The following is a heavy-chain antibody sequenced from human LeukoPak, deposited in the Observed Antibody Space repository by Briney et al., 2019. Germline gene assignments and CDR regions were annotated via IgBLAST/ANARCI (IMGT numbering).Heavy chain of an antibody. D-gene: IGHD5-12*01. V-gene: IGHV3-21*01. Sequence: GGSLRLSCAASGFTFSSYSMNWVRQAPGKGLEWVSSVSRRSSFIFYADSVQGRFTISRDDAKDSLFLQMNSLRAEDTAVYYGARVSDAYDYFFDYWGQGTLVTVSS. J-gene: IGHJ4*02. CDR2: VSRRSSFI. CDR1: GFTFSSYS. CDR3: ARVSDAYDYFFDY.